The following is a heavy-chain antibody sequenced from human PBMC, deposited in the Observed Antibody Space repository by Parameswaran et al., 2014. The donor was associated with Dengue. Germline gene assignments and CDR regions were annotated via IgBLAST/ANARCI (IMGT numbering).Heavy chain of an antibody. D-gene: IGHD4-17*01. V-gene: IGHV4-30-4*01. J-gene: IGHJ4*02. Sequence: VRQAPGKGLEWIGYIYYSGSTYYNPSLKSRVTISVDTSKNQFSLKLSSVTAADMAVYYCARALYGNYYFDYWGQGTLVTVSS. CDR2: IYYSGST. CDR3: ARALYGNYYFDY.